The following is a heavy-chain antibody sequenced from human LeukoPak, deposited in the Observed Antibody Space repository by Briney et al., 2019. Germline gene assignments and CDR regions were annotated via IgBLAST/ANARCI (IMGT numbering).Heavy chain of an antibody. CDR2: INPNSGGT. V-gene: IGHV1-2*02. CDR1: GYTFTGYY. Sequence: ASVKVSCKASGYTFTGYYMHWVRQAPGQGLEWMGWINPNSGGTNYAQKFQGRVTMTRDTSISTAYMELSRLRSDDTAVYYCARVSTVLRYFDWLYYFDYWGQGTLVTVSS. CDR3: ARVSTVLRYFDWLYYFDY. J-gene: IGHJ4*02. D-gene: IGHD3-9*01.